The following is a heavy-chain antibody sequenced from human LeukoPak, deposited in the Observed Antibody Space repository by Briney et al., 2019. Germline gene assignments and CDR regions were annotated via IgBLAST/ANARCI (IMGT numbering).Heavy chain of an antibody. D-gene: IGHD2-2*02. Sequence: GASVKVSCKASGYTFTSYDINWVRQATGQGLEWMGWMNPNSGNTGYAQKFQGRVTMTRNTSISTAYMELSSLRSEDTAAYYCARRVPAAIRYYYYYYMDVWGKGTTVTVSS. CDR3: ARRVPAAIRYYYYYYMDV. CDR2: MNPNSGNT. CDR1: GYTFTSYD. V-gene: IGHV1-8*01. J-gene: IGHJ6*03.